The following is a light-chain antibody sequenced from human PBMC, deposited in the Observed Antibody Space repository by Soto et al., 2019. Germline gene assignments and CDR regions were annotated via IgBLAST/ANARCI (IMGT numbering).Light chain of an antibody. CDR1: SSDIGGYKY. CDR2: DVN. Sequence: QSALTQPASVSGSPGQSITISCTGTSSDIGGYKYVSWYQQHPGKAPKLMIYDVNIRPSGVPNRFSGSKSDNTASLTISGLLAEDEAHYYCSSYAGSSTLVVFGGGTKVTVL. J-gene: IGLJ2*01. CDR3: SSYAGSSTLVV. V-gene: IGLV2-14*03.